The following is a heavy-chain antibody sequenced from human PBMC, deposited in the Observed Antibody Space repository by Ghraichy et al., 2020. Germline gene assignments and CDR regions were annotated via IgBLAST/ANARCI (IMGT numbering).Heavy chain of an antibody. D-gene: IGHD6-19*01. CDR3: ARVATGIAVAGTVY. J-gene: IGHJ4*02. CDR2: IYYSGST. CDR1: GGSISSSSYY. Sequence: SETLSLTCTVSGGSISSSSYYWGWIRQPPGKGLEWIGSIYYSGSTYYNPSLKSRVTISVDTSKNQFSLKLSSVTAADTAVYYCARVATGIAVAGTVYWGQGTLVTVSS. V-gene: IGHV4-39*01.